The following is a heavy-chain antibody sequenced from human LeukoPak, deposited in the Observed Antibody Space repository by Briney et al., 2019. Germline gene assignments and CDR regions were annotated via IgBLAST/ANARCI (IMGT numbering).Heavy chain of an antibody. D-gene: IGHD3-9*01. CDR2: IYYSGST. Sequence: PSETLSLTCTVSGGSISSYYWSWIRQPPGKGLEWIGYIYYSGSTNYNPSLKSRVTMSVDTSKNQFSLKLNSVAAADTAVYYCARGAYFDWSPYYYYMDVWGKGTTVTISS. CDR3: ARGAYFDWSPYYYYMDV. J-gene: IGHJ6*03. CDR1: GGSISSYY. V-gene: IGHV4-59*01.